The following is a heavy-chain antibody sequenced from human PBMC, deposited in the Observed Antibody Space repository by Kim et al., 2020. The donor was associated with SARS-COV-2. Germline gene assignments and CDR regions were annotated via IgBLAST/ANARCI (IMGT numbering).Heavy chain of an antibody. J-gene: IGHJ1*01. CDR2: IYYSGST. CDR1: GGSISSSSYY. Sequence: SETLSLTCTVSGGSISSSSYYWGWIRQPPGKGLEWIGSIYYSGSTYYNPSLKSRVTISVDTSKNQFSLKLSSVTAADTAVYYCASPPPRQNYYDSSGYYEYFQHWGQGTLVTVSS. CDR3: ASPPPRQNYYDSSGYYEYFQH. V-gene: IGHV4-39*01. D-gene: IGHD3-22*01.